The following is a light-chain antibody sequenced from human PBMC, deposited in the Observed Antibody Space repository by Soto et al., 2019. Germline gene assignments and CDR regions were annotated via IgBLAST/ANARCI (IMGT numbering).Light chain of an antibody. CDR3: SSYAGSNKGVV. Sequence: QSALTQPPSASGSPGQSVTISCTGTSSDVGGYNSVSWCQQYPGKAPKLMIYEVSKRPSGVPDGFSGSKSGNTASLTVSGLQAEDEADYYCSSYAGSNKGVVFGGGTKLTVL. V-gene: IGLV2-8*01. CDR1: SSDVGGYNS. J-gene: IGLJ2*01. CDR2: EVS.